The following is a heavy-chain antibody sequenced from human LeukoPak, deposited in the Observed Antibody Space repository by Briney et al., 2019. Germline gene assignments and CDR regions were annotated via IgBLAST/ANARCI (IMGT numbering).Heavy chain of an antibody. CDR1: GYSFTSYW. Sequence: GESLKISCKGSGYSFTSYWIGWVRQMPGKGLEWMGIIYPGDSDTRYSPSLQGQVTTSADKYISTAYLQWSSLKASDTAMYYCARQRYSSSHIDYWGQGTLVTVSP. V-gene: IGHV5-51*01. D-gene: IGHD6-6*01. CDR3: ARQRYSSSHIDY. J-gene: IGHJ4*02. CDR2: IYPGDSDT.